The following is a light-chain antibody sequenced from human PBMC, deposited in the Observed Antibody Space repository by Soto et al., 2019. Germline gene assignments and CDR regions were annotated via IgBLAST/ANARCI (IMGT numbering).Light chain of an antibody. CDR3: QQYNNWPPWT. CDR2: GAS. Sequence: EIVMTQSPATLPVSPGERATLSCRASQSVSSNLAWYQQKPGQAPRLLIYGASTRATGIPARFSGSGSGTEFPLTISSLQSEDFAVYYCQQYNNWPPWTFGQGTKVEIK. V-gene: IGKV3-15*01. CDR1: QSVSSN. J-gene: IGKJ1*01.